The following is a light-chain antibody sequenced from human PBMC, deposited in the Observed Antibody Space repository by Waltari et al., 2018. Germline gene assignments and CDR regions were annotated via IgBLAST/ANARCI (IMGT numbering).Light chain of an antibody. Sequence: DIQMTQSPSTLSASVGDRVTITCRASQSIRSDLAWYQQKPGRAPKLLIYKAFTLESGVPSRFSGSGSGTEFTLTSSSLQPDDFATYYCQQYNFYSLTFGQGTKVDI. J-gene: IGKJ1*01. CDR2: KAF. V-gene: IGKV1-5*03. CDR1: QSIRSD. CDR3: QQYNFYSLT.